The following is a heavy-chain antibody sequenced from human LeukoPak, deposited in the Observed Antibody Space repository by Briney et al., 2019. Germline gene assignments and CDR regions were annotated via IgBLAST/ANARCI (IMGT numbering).Heavy chain of an antibody. D-gene: IGHD6-13*01. CDR2: INSDGSSI. Sequence: GGSLRLSCAASGFTFSSHWMHWARQAPGKGLVWVSRINSDGSSISYADSVKGRFTISRDNAKNTLYLQMNSLRAEDTAVYYCAKDTAAGTFGYWGQGTLVTVSS. CDR1: GFTFSSHW. V-gene: IGHV3-74*01. CDR3: AKDTAAGTFGY. J-gene: IGHJ4*02.